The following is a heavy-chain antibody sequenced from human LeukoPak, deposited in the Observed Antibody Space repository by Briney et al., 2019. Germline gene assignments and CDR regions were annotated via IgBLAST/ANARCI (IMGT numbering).Heavy chain of an antibody. Sequence: GGSLRLSCAASGFTFSSYAMSWVRQAPGKGLEWVSAISGSGGSTYYADPVKGRFTISRDNSKNTLYLQMNSLRAEDTAVYYCAKDRPNYDFWSGYYPPPTDYWGQGTLVTVSS. CDR1: GFTFSSYA. CDR3: AKDRPNYDFWSGYYPPPTDY. CDR2: ISGSGGST. J-gene: IGHJ4*02. D-gene: IGHD3-3*01. V-gene: IGHV3-23*01.